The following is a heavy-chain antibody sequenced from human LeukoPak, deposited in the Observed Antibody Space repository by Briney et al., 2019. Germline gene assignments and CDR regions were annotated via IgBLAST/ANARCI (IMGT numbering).Heavy chain of an antibody. J-gene: IGHJ4*02. V-gene: IGHV3-23*01. CDR1: GFTFGSHA. D-gene: IGHD5-18*01. CDR3: GKTTVGYSSGQKPAWPVDY. CDR2: IFGSGGSP. Sequence: GGSLSLSSEASGFTFGSHAMYWVRQAPGKGLEWITSIFGSGGSPHYADPVKGRFTLSRDNSRNTVYLQINSLRAEDTAVYYCGKTTVGYSSGQKPAWPVDYWGQGTLVTVSS.